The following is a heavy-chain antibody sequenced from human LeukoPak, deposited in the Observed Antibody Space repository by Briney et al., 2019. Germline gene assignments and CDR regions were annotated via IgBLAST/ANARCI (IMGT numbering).Heavy chain of an antibody. CDR2: ITGGGGGT. D-gene: IGHD3-16*01. J-gene: IGHJ4*02. CDR1: AFTFSDYA. V-gene: IGHV3-23*01. Sequence: PGGSLRLSCAASAFTFSDYAMAWVRQAPGKGLEWVSTITGGGGGTYYADSVKGRLIISRDNSKNTLYLQMNSLRAEDTAIYYCTKYYDSRGSIFDYWGQGTVVTVSS. CDR3: TKYYDSRGSIFDY.